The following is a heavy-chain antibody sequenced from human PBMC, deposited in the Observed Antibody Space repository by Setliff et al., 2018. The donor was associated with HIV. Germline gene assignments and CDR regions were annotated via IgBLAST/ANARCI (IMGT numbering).Heavy chain of an antibody. Sequence: SETLSLTCTVSGASITSHYWSWIRQSPGRELEWIGYIYSTGSTNYNPSLQSRVSISMDASKNKFSLQVTSVTSADTAMYYCAREQYHFVVDYYYYYGMDVWGQGNTVTVSS. CDR2: IYSTGST. V-gene: IGHV4-59*11. J-gene: IGHJ6*02. CDR3: AREQYHFVVDYYYYYGMDV. D-gene: IGHD2-15*01. CDR1: GASITSHY.